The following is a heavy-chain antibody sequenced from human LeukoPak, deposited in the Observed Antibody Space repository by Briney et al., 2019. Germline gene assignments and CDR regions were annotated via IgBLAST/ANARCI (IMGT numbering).Heavy chain of an antibody. CDR2: IFYSGNT. J-gene: IGHJ5*02. D-gene: IGHD2-2*01. Sequence: SETLSLTCTVSGGSINSSSYYWGWIRQPPGKGLEWIGSIFYSGNTYDNPSLKSRVTISVDTSKNQFSLKPNSVTAADTAVYYCAREGCSSTSCYGGAEYWFDPWGQGTLVTVSS. CDR1: GGSINSSSYY. CDR3: AREGCSSTSCYGGAEYWFDP. V-gene: IGHV4-39*02.